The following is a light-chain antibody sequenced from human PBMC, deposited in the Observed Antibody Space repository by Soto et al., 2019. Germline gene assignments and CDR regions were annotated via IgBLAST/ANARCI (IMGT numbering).Light chain of an antibody. Sequence: QSALTQPRSVSGSPGQSVTISCTGTSSDFGGYNYVSWYQKYPGKAPRLMIYDVSKRPSGVPDRFSGSKSANTASLTISGLQAEDEADYYCCSHAGSFTLVFGGGTKVTVL. CDR3: CSHAGSFTLV. J-gene: IGLJ2*01. CDR1: SSDFGGYNY. V-gene: IGLV2-11*01. CDR2: DVS.